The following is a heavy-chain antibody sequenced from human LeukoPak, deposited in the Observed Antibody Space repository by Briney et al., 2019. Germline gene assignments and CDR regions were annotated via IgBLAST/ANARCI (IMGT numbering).Heavy chain of an antibody. D-gene: IGHD6-13*01. CDR2: IYYSGST. CDR1: GGSISSSSYY. Sequence: SETLSLTCTVSGGSISSSSYYWGWIRQPPGKGLEWIGSIYYSGSTYYNPSLKSRVTISVDTSKNQFSLKLSSVTAADTAVYYCARDFGSAAAGTGALYNWFDPWGQGTLVTVSS. V-gene: IGHV4-39*07. CDR3: ARDFGSAAAGTGALYNWFDP. J-gene: IGHJ5*02.